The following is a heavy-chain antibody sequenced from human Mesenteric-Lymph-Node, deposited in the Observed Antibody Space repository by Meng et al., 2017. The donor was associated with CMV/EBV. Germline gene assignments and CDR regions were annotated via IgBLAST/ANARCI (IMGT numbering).Heavy chain of an antibody. Sequence: CEASGFTFSNSGMSWVRQAPGKGLDWVSTISGGGDNTHYADSVKGRFTISRDNSKDTLYLQMDSLRVEDTAVYYCARDAGIAWPFDYWGQGTLVTVSS. J-gene: IGHJ4*02. CDR1: GFTFSNSG. CDR2: ISGGGDNT. V-gene: IGHV3-23*01. D-gene: IGHD2-21*01. CDR3: ARDAGIAWPFDY.